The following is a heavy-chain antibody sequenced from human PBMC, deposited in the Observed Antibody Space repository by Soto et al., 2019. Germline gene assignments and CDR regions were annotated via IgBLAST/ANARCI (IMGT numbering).Heavy chain of an antibody. CDR3: ARDLYYYDSSGNYYYGMDV. CDR1: GFTFSSYA. D-gene: IGHD3-22*01. J-gene: IGHJ6*02. V-gene: IGHV3-30-3*01. CDR2: ISYDGSNK. Sequence: GGSLRLSCAASGFTFSSYAMHWVRQAPGKGLEWVAVISYDGSNKYYADSVKGRFTISRDNSENTLYLQMNSLRAEDTAVYYCARDLYYYDSSGNYYYGMDVWGQGTTVTVSS.